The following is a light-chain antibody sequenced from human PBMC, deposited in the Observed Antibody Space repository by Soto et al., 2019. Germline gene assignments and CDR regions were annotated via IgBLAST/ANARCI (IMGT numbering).Light chain of an antibody. CDR1: QSVGSTY. J-gene: IGKJ5*01. CDR2: DAS. Sequence: EIVLTQSPGTLSLSPGERATLSCRASQSVGSTYLAWYQQKPGQAPRLLIYDASSRATGIPDRFSGSGSGTDFTLTISSLEPEDFAVYYCQQRSNWITFGQGTRLEIK. V-gene: IGKV3D-20*02. CDR3: QQRSNWIT.